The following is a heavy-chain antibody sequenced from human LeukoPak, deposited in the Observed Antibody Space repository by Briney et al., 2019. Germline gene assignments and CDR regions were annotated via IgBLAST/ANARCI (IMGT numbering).Heavy chain of an antibody. CDR2: IYHSGST. J-gene: IGHJ4*02. CDR1: GYSISSGYY. Sequence: PSETLSLTCTVSGYSISSGYYWGCFRQPPGKGLEWIASIYHSGSTYYNPSLKSRVTISVDTSKNQFSLKLSSVTAADTAVYYCARETWFGEDYWGQGTLVTVSS. CDR3: ARETWFGEDY. D-gene: IGHD3-10*01. V-gene: IGHV4-38-2*02.